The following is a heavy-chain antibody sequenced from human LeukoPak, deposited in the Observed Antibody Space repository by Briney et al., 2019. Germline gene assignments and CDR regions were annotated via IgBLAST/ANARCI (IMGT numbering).Heavy chain of an antibody. CDR3: ARFGRLSGYYDAFDI. CDR1: GYSISSGYY. D-gene: IGHD3-3*01. V-gene: IGHV4-38-2*02. J-gene: IGHJ3*02. CDR2: IYHSGST. Sequence: PSETLSLTCTVSGYSISSGYYWGCFRQPPGKGLEWIASIYHSGSTYYNPSLKSQVTISVDTSKNQFSLKLSSVTAADTAVYFCARFGRLSGYYDAFDIWGPGTVVTVSS.